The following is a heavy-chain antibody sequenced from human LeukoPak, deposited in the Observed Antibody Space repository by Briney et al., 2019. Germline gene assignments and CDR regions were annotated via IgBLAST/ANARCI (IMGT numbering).Heavy chain of an antibody. CDR1: GFTFSSYA. Sequence: GGSLRLSCAASGFTFSSYAMSWVRQAPGKGLEWVSAISGSGGSTYYADSVKGRFTTSKDNSKNTLYLQMNSLRAEDTAVYYCAKATTGAFDYWGQGTLVTVSS. J-gene: IGHJ4*02. CDR2: ISGSGGST. D-gene: IGHD1-1*01. CDR3: AKATTGAFDY. V-gene: IGHV3-23*01.